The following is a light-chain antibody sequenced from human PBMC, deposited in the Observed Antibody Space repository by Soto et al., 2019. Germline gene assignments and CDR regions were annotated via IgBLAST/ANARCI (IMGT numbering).Light chain of an antibody. V-gene: IGLV2-14*03. CDR2: DVN. J-gene: IGLJ2*01. CDR1: TSDVGDYGY. CDR3: SSYKITSPFVV. Sequence: QSALTQPASVSGSPGQSITISCTGATSDVGDYGYVSWYQHHPGRAPKLIIYDVNDRPSGVSNRFSGSKSVNTASLTISGLQAEDEADYYCSSYKITSPFVVFGGGTKLTVL.